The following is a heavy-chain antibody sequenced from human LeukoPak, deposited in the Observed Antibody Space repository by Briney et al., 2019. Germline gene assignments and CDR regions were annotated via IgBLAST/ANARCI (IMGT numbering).Heavy chain of an antibody. D-gene: IGHD6-19*01. CDR2: ISAYNGNT. CDR3: ARRIIAVAQVDY. Sequence: GESLKISCKGSGYTFTSYGISWVRQAPGQGLEWMGWISAYNGNTNYAQKLQGRVTMTTDTSTSTAYMELRSLRSDDTAVYYCARRIIAVAQVDYWGQGTLVTVSS. J-gene: IGHJ4*02. V-gene: IGHV1-18*01. CDR1: GYTFTSYG.